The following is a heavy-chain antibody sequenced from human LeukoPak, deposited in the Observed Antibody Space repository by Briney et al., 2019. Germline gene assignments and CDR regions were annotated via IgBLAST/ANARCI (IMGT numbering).Heavy chain of an antibody. D-gene: IGHD5-12*01. CDR3: AKGGHFDY. CDR1: GFTFSRFV. Sequence: GGSLRLSCEASGFTFSRFVMTWGRQAPGKGLEWVSAIRESGSNTYYTDSVKGRFTISRDNSKNTLYLQMNCLRAEDTAVYYCAKGGHFDYWGQGTLVTVSS. V-gene: IGHV3-23*01. J-gene: IGHJ4*02. CDR2: IRESGSNT.